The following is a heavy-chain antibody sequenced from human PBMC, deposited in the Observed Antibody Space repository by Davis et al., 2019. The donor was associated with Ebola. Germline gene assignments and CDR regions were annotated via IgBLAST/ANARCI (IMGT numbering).Heavy chain of an antibody. J-gene: IGHJ4*02. CDR1: GFTFSAYW. Sequence: PGESLKISCAASGFTFSAYWMHWVRQVPGEGLVWVARINSYGSLITYADSVKGRFTISRDNAKNMLYLQMNSLRAEDTAVYFCLSGLGDHWGQGSLVTVSS. D-gene: IGHD3-16*01. V-gene: IGHV3-74*01. CDR3: LSGLGDH. CDR2: INSYGSLI.